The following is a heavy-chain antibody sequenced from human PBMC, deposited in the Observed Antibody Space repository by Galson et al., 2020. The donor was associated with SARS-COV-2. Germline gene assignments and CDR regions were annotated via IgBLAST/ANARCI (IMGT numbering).Heavy chain of an antibody. D-gene: IGHD6-19*01. J-gene: IGHJ6*02. CDR3: ARTERSGWYDSWSLFYGMDV. Sequence: GESLKISCAASGFTFSSYEMNWVRQAPGKGLEWVSYISSSGSTIYYADSVKVRFTISRDNAKNSLYLQMNSLRAEDTAVYYCARTERSGWYDSWSLFYGMDVWGQGTTVTVSS. CDR2: ISSSGSTI. V-gene: IGHV3-48*03. CDR1: GFTFSSYE.